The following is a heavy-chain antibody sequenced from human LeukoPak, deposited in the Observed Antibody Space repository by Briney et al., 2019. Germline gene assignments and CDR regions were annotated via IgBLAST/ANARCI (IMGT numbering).Heavy chain of an antibody. CDR3: ARGVNDFWSGPDRYYFDY. CDR1: GGSFSGYY. J-gene: IGHJ4*02. CDR2: INHSGST. Sequence: PSETLSLTCAVYGGSFSGYYWSWIRQPPGKGLEWIGEINHSGSTNYNPSLKNRVTISVDTSKNQFSLKLSSVTAADTAVYYCARGVNDFWSGPDRYYFDYWGQGTLVTVSS. V-gene: IGHV4-34*01. D-gene: IGHD3-3*01.